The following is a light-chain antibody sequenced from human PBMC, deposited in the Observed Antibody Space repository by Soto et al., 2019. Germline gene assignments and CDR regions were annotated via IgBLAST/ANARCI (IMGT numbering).Light chain of an antibody. CDR2: SAS. Sequence: EIVLTQSPGTLSLSPGERATLSCRASQSVTSSYLAWYQQRPGQAPRLLIYSASSRATGIPDRFSGSGSGTDFTLTISRLEPEDFAVYYCQQYGSSPLTFGQGTKVELK. CDR3: QQYGSSPLT. CDR1: QSVTSSY. J-gene: IGKJ1*01. V-gene: IGKV3-20*01.